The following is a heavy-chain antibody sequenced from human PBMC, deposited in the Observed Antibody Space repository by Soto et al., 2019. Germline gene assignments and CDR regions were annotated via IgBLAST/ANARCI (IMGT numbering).Heavy chain of an antibody. D-gene: IGHD6-13*01. V-gene: IGHV4-59*01. J-gene: IGHJ4*02. Sequence: QVQLQESGPGLVKPSETLSLTCTVSGGSISSYYWSWIRQPPGKGLEWIGYIYYSGSTNYNPSLKSRGTRSVDTSKNQFSLKLSSVTAADTAVYYCARASIAAAGTPVDYWGQGTLVTVSS. CDR3: ARASIAAAGTPVDY. CDR2: IYYSGST. CDR1: GGSISSYY.